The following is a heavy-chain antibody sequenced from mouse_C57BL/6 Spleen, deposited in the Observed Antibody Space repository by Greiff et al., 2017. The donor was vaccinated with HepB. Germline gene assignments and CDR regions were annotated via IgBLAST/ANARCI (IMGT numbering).Heavy chain of an antibody. CDR1: GFTFSDYG. D-gene: IGHD1-1*01. V-gene: IGHV5-17*01. J-gene: IGHJ1*03. CDR3: ARPNYYGSSDWYFDV. CDR2: ISSGSSTI. Sequence: DVMLVESGGGLVKPGGSLKLSCAASGFTFSDYGMHWVRQAPEKGLEWVAYISSGSSTIYYADTVKGRFTISRDNAKNTLFLQMTSLRSEDTAMYYCARPNYYGSSDWYFDVWGTGTTVTVSS.